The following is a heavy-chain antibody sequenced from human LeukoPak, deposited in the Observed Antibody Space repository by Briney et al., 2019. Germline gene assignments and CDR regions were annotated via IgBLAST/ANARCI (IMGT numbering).Heavy chain of an antibody. CDR3: AREVQQLVQGMKYYFDY. Sequence: PGESLRLSCAASGFTFTTYWMSWVRQAPGKGLEWVANIKQDGTEKYYVDSVKGRFTISRDNAKNSLYLQMNSLRAEDTALYYCAREVQQLVQGMKYYFDYWGQGTLVTVSS. J-gene: IGHJ4*02. CDR1: GFTFTTYW. V-gene: IGHV3-7*03. D-gene: IGHD6-13*01. CDR2: IKQDGTEK.